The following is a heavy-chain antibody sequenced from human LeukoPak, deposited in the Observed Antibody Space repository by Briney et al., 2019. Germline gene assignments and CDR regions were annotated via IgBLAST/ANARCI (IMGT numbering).Heavy chain of an antibody. J-gene: IGHJ4*02. CDR1: GFTFSNFW. D-gene: IGHD2-15*01. CDR3: ASGWGPMVVSY. CDR2: IKQDGTEK. V-gene: IGHV3-7*01. Sequence: GGSLRLSCAASGFTFSNFWMIWVRQAPGKGLEWVANIKQDGTEKHFVDSVEGRFTISRDNAKNSLYLQMNSLRVEDTAMYYCASGWGPMVVSYWGQGTLITVSS.